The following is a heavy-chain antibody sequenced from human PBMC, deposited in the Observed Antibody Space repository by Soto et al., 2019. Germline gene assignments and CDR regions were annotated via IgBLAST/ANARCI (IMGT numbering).Heavy chain of an antibody. D-gene: IGHD7-27*01. V-gene: IGHV1-3*01. CDR1: GYTFSSYA. CDR3: ARATGDGTFDF. CDR2: INAGYGNT. Sequence: QVHLVQYGAEVRKPGASVKVSCKASGYTFSSYAMHWVRQAPGQRLEWMGWINAGYGNTKSSQKFQDRVTISRDTSASTAYMELTSLRSEDTAVYYCARATGDGTFDFWGQGTLVTVSS. J-gene: IGHJ4*02.